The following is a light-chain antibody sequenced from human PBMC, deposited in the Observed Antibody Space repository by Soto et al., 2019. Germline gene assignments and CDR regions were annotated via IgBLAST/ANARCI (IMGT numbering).Light chain of an antibody. CDR3: QQSYCTPRT. J-gene: IGKJ2*01. CDR1: QSISNY. Sequence: DIQMTQSPSSLSASVGDRVTITCRARQSISNYLNWYQQKPGKVPILAIYAASSLKGGVPSRFSGSGSVTDFTLANSSLQPEDFATDYCQQSYCTPRTFGQGTKLVIK. CDR2: AAS. V-gene: IGKV1-39*01.